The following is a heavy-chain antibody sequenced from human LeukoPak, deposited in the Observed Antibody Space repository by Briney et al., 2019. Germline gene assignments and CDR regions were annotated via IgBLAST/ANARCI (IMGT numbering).Heavy chain of an antibody. V-gene: IGHV3-33*01. CDR1: GFIFSSYG. CDR2: IWYDGSSK. Sequence: PGGSLRLSCAASGFIFSSYGTHWVRQAPGKGLEWVAVIWYDGSSKYYADSVKGRFTISRDNSKNTLYLQMNSLRAEDTAVYYCARDLFSPFVTTTLGSAFDIWGQGTMVTVSS. D-gene: IGHD4-17*01. J-gene: IGHJ3*02. CDR3: ARDLFSPFVTTTLGSAFDI.